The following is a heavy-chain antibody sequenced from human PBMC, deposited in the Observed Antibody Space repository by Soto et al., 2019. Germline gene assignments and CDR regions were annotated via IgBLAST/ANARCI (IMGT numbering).Heavy chain of an antibody. J-gene: IGHJ4*02. CDR2: IYWDDDK. CDR1: GFALTARPVG. CDR3: AHRLGGYTWNDGYFDY. V-gene: IGHV2-5*02. Sequence: QITLKESGPTLVKPTQTLTLTCSFSGFALTARPVGVGWIRQPPGKALEWLAVIYWDDDKRYSPSLRSRVTITKDTSKNQVVLTVTNMDPVDTATYYYAHRLGGYTWNDGYFDYWGQGILVTVSS. D-gene: IGHD1-20*01.